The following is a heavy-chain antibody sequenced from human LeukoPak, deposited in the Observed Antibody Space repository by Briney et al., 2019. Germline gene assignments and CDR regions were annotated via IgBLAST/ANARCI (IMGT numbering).Heavy chain of an antibody. V-gene: IGHV1-8*01. CDR2: MNPNSGNT. CDR3: TRGPLGAWWSGYYKVYYYMDV. Sequence: GASVKVSCKASGYTFTSYDINWVRQATGQGLEWMGWMNPNSGNTGYAQKFQGRVTITRKTSISTAYMELSSLRSEDTAVYYCTRGPLGAWWSGYYKVYYYMDVWGKGTTVTVSS. J-gene: IGHJ6*03. D-gene: IGHD3-3*01. CDR1: GYTFTSYD.